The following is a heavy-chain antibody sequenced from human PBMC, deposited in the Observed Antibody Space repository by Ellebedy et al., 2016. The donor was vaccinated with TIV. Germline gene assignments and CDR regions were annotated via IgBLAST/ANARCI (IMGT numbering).Heavy chain of an antibody. D-gene: IGHD3-9*01. CDR2: ISSSSSYI. J-gene: IGHJ6*02. CDR1: GFTFSNYS. V-gene: IGHV3-21*01. Sequence: GESLKISXAASGFTFSNYSMNWVRQAPGKGLGWVSSISSSSSYIYYADSVKGRFIISRDNAKNSLYLQMNSLRAEDTAGYYCARDTSRNYDILTGYYTPYYYGMDVWGQGTTVTVSS. CDR3: ARDTSRNYDILTGYYTPYYYGMDV.